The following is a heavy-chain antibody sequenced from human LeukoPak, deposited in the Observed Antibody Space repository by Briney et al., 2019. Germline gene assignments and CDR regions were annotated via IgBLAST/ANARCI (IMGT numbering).Heavy chain of an antibody. D-gene: IGHD2-21*02. CDR1: GFPFSSYA. CDR3: ARDDFRTYYFDH. J-gene: IGHJ4*02. Sequence: GGSLRLSCAASGFPFSSYAMSWIRKAPGEGLEWLSAISPTTGTTFYADSVKGRFTISRDNSENTLFLQTNSLRAEDTAVYYCARDDFRTYYFDHWGQGTLVSVSS. CDR2: ISPTTGTT. V-gene: IGHV3-23*01.